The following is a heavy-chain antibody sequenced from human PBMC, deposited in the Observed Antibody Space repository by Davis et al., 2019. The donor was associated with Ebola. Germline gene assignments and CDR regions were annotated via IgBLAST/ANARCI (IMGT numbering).Heavy chain of an antibody. D-gene: IGHD3-10*01. CDR3: ARAVRGVTTYDAFDI. CDR2: IYYSGST. V-gene: IGHV4-59*11. Sequence: PSETLSLTCTVSGGSISSHYWSWIRQPPGKGLEWIGSIYYSGSTYYNPSLKSRVTISVDTSKNQFSLKLSSVTAADTAVYYCARAVRGVTTYDAFDIWGQGTMVTVSS. CDR1: GGSISSHY. J-gene: IGHJ3*02.